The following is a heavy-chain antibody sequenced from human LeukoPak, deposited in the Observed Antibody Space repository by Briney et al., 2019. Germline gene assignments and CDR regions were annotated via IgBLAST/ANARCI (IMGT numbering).Heavy chain of an antibody. CDR2: ISYDGSNK. CDR3: AKDLGVAGDY. V-gene: IGHV3-30*18. CDR1: GFTFSSYG. Sequence: GGSLRLSCAASGFTFSSYGMHWVRQAPGKGLEWVAVISYDGSNKYYADSVKGRFTISRDNSKNTLYLQMNSLRAEDTAVYYCAKDLGVAGDYWGQGTLVTVSS. J-gene: IGHJ4*02. D-gene: IGHD6-19*01.